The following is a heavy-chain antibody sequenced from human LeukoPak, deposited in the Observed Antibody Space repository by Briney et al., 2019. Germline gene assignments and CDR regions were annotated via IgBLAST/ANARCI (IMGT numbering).Heavy chain of an antibody. J-gene: IGHJ6*02. CDR1: GFTFSTYG. D-gene: IGHD3-22*01. V-gene: IGHV3-30*18. CDR3: AKGATMIVRGGMDV. CDR2: IAYDGSSK. Sequence: PGGSLRLSCAASGFTFSTYGMHWVRQAPGKGLEWVAVIAYDGSSKYYGDFVKGRFTISRDNPKNTLYLQMNSLRAEDTAVYYCAKGATMIVRGGMDVWGQGTTVTVSS.